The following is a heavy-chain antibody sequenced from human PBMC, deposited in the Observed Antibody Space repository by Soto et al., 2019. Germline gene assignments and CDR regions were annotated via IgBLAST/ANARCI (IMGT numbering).Heavy chain of an antibody. V-gene: IGHV4-31*02. CDR1: GGSITTGDRY. Sequence: QVRLQEWGPGLVKPSQTLSLKCSVSGGSITTGDRYWSWIRQLPGKGLEWIGDIYYSGNTYYNASLKSRVTIPVEAAKNQFSLKLSSVTAADTAVYYCAQALVFTGGDGFDIWGQGRLVTVSS. J-gene: IGHJ3*02. CDR2: IYYSGNT. CDR3: AQALVFTGGDGFDI. D-gene: IGHD1-1*01.